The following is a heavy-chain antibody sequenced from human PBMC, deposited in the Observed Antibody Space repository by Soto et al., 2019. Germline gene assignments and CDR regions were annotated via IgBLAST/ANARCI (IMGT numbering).Heavy chain of an antibody. V-gene: IGHV4-39*01. J-gene: IGHJ4*02. Sequence: HSGTLSLTSTVSGGSVSTNRYFWGWIRQPPGKGLEWIGSVYYTGSTYYNPSLKSRLSTSVDTSQNQFSLKLSSVTAADTAVYYCASLAVRSVSHAFESWGKGALVTVSS. D-gene: IGHD4-17*01. CDR2: VYYTGST. CDR3: ASLAVRSVSHAFES. CDR1: GGSVSTNRYF.